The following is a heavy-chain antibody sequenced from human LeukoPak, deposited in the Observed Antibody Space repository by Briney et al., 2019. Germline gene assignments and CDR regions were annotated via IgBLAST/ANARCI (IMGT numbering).Heavy chain of an antibody. Sequence: PSQTLSLTCSVSGGSINSGDYYWSWIRQSPGKGLEWIGYIYYSGSTYYNPSLNNRVTISADTSKNQFSLKVNSVTAADTAVYYWAREGRGRTSWYAGASFAYWGQGTLVTVSS. CDR2: IYYSGST. CDR3: AREGRGRTSWYAGASFAY. D-gene: IGHD6-13*01. J-gene: IGHJ4*02. CDR1: GGSINSGDYY. V-gene: IGHV4-30-4*01.